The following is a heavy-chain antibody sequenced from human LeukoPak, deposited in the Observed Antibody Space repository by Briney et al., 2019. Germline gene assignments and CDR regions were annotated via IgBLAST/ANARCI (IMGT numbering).Heavy chain of an antibody. V-gene: IGHV4-34*01. CDR1: GGSFSGYY. J-gene: IGHJ4*02. Sequence: SETLSLTCAVYGGSFSGYYWSWIRQPPGKGLEWIGEVNHSGSTNYNPSLKSRVTISVDTSKNHFSLKLSSVTAADTAVYYCARDFRGGYDFWSGYYTPYYFDYWGQGTLVTVSP. CDR2: VNHSGST. D-gene: IGHD3-3*01. CDR3: ARDFRGGYDFWSGYYTPYYFDY.